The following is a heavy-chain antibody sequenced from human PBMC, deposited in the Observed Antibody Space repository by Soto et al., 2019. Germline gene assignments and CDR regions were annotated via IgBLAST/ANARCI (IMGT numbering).Heavy chain of an antibody. Sequence: QVQLVQSGAEVRKPGASVKVSCKASGYTFSTSGMSWLRQAPGQGLEWMGWISTYNGDTNDAPKFQDRVTRTSDTSTSTVYMELRRLRSDDTAVYYCARDGAAPYFYYGMDVWGQGTRVTVSS. D-gene: IGHD2-15*01. CDR2: ISTYNGDT. CDR1: GYTFSTSG. V-gene: IGHV1-18*01. J-gene: IGHJ6*02. CDR3: ARDGAAPYFYYGMDV.